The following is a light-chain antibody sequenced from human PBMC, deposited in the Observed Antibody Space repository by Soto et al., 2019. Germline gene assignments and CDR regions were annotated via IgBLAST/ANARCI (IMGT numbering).Light chain of an antibody. CDR1: SSDVGGYNY. CDR3: TSYRSSSTPVV. Sequence: QSALTQPASVSGSPGQSITISCTGTSSDVGGYNYVSWYQQHPGKAPKLMIYEVTNRPSGVSNRFSGSKSGNTASLTISGLQAEDEADYYCTSYRSSSTPVVFGGGTKLTV. J-gene: IGLJ2*01. CDR2: EVT. V-gene: IGLV2-14*01.